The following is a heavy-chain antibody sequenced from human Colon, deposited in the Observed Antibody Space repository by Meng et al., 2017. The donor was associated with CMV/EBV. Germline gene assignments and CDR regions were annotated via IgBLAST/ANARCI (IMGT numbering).Heavy chain of an antibody. D-gene: IGHD3-3*01. CDR2: MNPNSGNT. CDR3: ARGKWGYDFWSGYPNFDY. CDR1: GYTFTSYD. V-gene: IGHV1-8*01. Sequence: ASVKVSCKASGYTFTSYDINWVRQATGQGLEWMGWMNPNSGNTGYAQKFQGRVTMTRNTSISTAYMELSSLRSEDTAVYYCARGKWGYDFWSGYPNFDYWGQGTLVTVSS. J-gene: IGHJ4*02.